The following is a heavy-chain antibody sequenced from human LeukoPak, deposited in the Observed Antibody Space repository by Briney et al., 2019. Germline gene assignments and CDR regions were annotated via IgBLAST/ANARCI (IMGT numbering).Heavy chain of an antibody. CDR2: IYYNGNT. D-gene: IGHD6-19*01. V-gene: IGHV4-59*01. CDR1: GGSISSYY. J-gene: IGHJ1*01. Sequence: SETLSLTCTVSGGSISSYYWSWIRQPPGRGLEWIGYIYYNGNTNYNPSLKSRVTLSVDTSKNQFSLKLSSVTAADTAVYYCARGPYSSGPWSFTEYFQHWGQGTLVTVSS. CDR3: ARGPYSSGPWSFTEYFQH.